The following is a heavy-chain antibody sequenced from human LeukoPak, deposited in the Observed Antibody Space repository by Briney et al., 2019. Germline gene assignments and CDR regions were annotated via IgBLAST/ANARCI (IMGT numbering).Heavy chain of an antibody. V-gene: IGHV3-48*03. CDR1: GFTFSGYE. J-gene: IGHJ4*02. Sequence: GGSLRLSCAASGFTFSGYEMNWVRQAPGKGLEWVSFISSSGNTIYYADSVRGRFTISRDNAKNSLFLQMNNLRAEDTAVYYCARGTWLGELLPYYFDQWGQGTLVTVSS. D-gene: IGHD3-10*01. CDR3: ARGTWLGELLPYYFDQ. CDR2: ISSSGNTI.